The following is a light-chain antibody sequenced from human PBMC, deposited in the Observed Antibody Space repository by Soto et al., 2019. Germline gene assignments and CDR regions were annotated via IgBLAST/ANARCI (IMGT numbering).Light chain of an antibody. CDR3: QQYNSYLWT. CDR1: QSISSW. CDR2: KAS. J-gene: IGKJ1*01. Sequence: DIQMTQSPSTLSASVGDRVTITCRASQSISSWLAWYQQKPGKAPKLLIYKASSLESGVPSRFSGSGSETEFTLTISSLQPDDFATYYCQQYNSYLWTFGQGIKVEIK. V-gene: IGKV1-5*03.